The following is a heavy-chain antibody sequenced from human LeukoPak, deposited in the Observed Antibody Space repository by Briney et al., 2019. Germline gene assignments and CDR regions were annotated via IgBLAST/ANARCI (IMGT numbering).Heavy chain of an antibody. V-gene: IGHV4-39*02. CDR3: ARGRPYSGGYHLDY. CDR1: GDSTSSDRYC. Sequence: SETLSLTCTVSGDSTSSDRYCGGWVRQPPGKGLEWIGNIYYSGSTYYNPSLKSRVTMSVDTSKNQFFLKLNSVTAADTAVYYCARGRPYSGGYHLDYWGQGTLVTVSS. J-gene: IGHJ4*02. CDR2: IYYSGST. D-gene: IGHD1-26*01.